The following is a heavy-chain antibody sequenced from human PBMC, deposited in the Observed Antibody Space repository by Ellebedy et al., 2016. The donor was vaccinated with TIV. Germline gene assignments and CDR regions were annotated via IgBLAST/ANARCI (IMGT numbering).Heavy chain of an antibody. CDR3: ARDGVEDYFDY. V-gene: IGHV4-61*01. Sequence: MPSETLSLTCTVSGGTVSNSSFYWTWLRQPPGKTLEWIGYVYHTGSTNYNPSLRSRVTLAVDTPKNEFSLKLSSVTTADTAIYYGARDGVEDYFDYWGQGLLVTVSS. D-gene: IGHD3-10*01. CDR2: VYHTGST. CDR1: GGTVSNSSFY. J-gene: IGHJ4*02.